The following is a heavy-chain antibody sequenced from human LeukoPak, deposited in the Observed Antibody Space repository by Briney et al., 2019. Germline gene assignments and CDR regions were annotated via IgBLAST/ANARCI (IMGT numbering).Heavy chain of an antibody. V-gene: IGHV4-34*01. Sequence: SETLSLTCAVYGGSFSGYYWSRIRQPPGKGLEWIGEINHSGSTNYNPSLKSRVTISVDTSKNQFSLKLSSVTAADTAVYYCARRREMADFDYWGQGTLVTVSS. J-gene: IGHJ4*02. CDR3: ARRREMADFDY. CDR1: GGSFSGYY. D-gene: IGHD5-24*01. CDR2: INHSGST.